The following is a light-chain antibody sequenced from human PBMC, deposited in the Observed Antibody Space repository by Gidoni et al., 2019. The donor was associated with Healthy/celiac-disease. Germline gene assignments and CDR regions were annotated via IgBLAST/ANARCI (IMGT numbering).Light chain of an antibody. CDR1: QSVSSY. Sequence: EIVLTQFPATLSLSPGERATLSCRASQSVSSYLAWYQQKPGQAPRLLIYDASNRATGIPARFSGSVSGTDFTLTISSLEPEDFAVYYCQQRSNWPRGTFGQGTRLEIK. V-gene: IGKV3-11*01. CDR2: DAS. CDR3: QQRSNWPRGT. J-gene: IGKJ5*01.